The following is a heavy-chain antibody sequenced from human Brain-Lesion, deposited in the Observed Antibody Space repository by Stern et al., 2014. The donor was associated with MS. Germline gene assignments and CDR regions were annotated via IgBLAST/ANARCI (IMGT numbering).Heavy chain of an antibody. D-gene: IGHD4-17*01. Sequence: QLQLQESGPGLVKPSQTLSLTCTVSGDSISSGGDYWSWIRQHPGKGLEWIGHIYYNGNTYYNPSLKSRVVISVDTSKNQFSLKLTSVTAADTAVFYCARAPSPDYGDGGYFDFWGQGTLVTVSS. CDR3: ARAPSPDYGDGGYFDF. CDR2: IYYNGNT. J-gene: IGHJ4*02. CDR1: GDSISSGGDY. V-gene: IGHV4-31*03.